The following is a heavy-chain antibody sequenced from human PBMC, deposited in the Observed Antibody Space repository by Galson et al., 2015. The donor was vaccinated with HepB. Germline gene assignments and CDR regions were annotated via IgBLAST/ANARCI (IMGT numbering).Heavy chain of an antibody. CDR2: IFPGDSDT. D-gene: IGHD3-22*01. V-gene: IGHV5-51*01. J-gene: IGHJ4*02. CDR1: GYYFANYW. Sequence: QSGAEVKKPGESLKISCKASGYYFANYWIAWVCQMPGKGLECMGIIFPGDSDTKYSPSFQGQVTISADRSNTTAYLQWSSLKASDTAMYYCARYPDFYDTTGYYWGGFDYWGPGTLVTVSS. CDR3: ARYPDFYDTTGYYWGGFDY.